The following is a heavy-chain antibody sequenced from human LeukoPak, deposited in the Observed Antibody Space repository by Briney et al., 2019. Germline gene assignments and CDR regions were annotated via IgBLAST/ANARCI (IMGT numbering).Heavy chain of an antibody. CDR1: GGSITSTDYF. V-gene: IGHV4-39*07. D-gene: IGHD3-10*01. J-gene: IGHJ5*02. CDR3: VREVNHYGLRRNSFDP. Sequence: SETLSLTCTVSGGSITSTDYFWGWIRQPPGKGLEWIGSIDYSGSTYYNPSLKSRLTISLDTSNNQFSLKLSSVTAADTAVYYCVREVNHYGLRRNSFDPWGQGSKVTVSS. CDR2: IDYSGST.